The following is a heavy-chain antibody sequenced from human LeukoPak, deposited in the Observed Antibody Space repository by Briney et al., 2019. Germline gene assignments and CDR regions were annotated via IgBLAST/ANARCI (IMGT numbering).Heavy chain of an antibody. CDR3: AKDEDCSSTSCYRFDY. CDR2: ISGSGGST. Sequence: GGSLRLSCAASGFTFSSYAMSWVRQAPGKGLEWVSAISGSGGSTYYADSVKGRFTISRDNSKNTLYLQTNSLRAEDTAVYYCAKDEDCSSTSCYRFDYWGQGTLVTVSS. V-gene: IGHV3-23*01. D-gene: IGHD2-2*01. CDR1: GFTFSSYA. J-gene: IGHJ4*02.